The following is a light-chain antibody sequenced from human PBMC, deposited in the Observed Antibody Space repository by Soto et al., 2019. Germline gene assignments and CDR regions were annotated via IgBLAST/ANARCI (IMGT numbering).Light chain of an antibody. J-gene: IGLJ1*01. CDR2: QDN. CDR3: QAWDSNTNYV. CDR1: KLGDKF. V-gene: IGLV3-1*01. Sequence: SYELAQPPSVSVSPGQTASITCSGEKLGDKFAWWYQQKPGQSPVLVISQDNKRPSGIPERFSGSNSGNTATLTISGTQAMDEADYYCQAWDSNTNYVFGSATKVTVL.